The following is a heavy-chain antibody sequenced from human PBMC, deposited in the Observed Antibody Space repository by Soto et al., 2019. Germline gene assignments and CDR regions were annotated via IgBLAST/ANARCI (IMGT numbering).Heavy chain of an antibody. CDR3: AKQLPYYYDSSGPYGMDV. V-gene: IGHV3-23*01. Sequence: GGSLRLSCAASGFTFSSYAMSWVRQAPGKGLEWVSAISGSGGSTYYADSVKGRFTISRDNSKNTLYLQMNSLRAEDTAVYYCAKQLPYYYDSSGPYGMDVWGQGTTVTVSS. CDR1: GFTFSSYA. CDR2: ISGSGGST. J-gene: IGHJ6*02. D-gene: IGHD3-22*01.